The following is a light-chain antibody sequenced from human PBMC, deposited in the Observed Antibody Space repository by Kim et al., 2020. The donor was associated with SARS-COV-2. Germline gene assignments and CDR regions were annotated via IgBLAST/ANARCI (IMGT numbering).Light chain of an antibody. Sequence: ASGGDGDTITCRASEDIANYVAWDQQKPGKVPQRLVYAASAVKSVVPSQFSGNRSGAEFTLTISNLQPEEVATYYCQKYDSAPWTFGQGTKGEIK. CDR2: AAS. V-gene: IGKV1-27*01. CDR3: QKYDSAPWT. J-gene: IGKJ1*01. CDR1: EDIANY.